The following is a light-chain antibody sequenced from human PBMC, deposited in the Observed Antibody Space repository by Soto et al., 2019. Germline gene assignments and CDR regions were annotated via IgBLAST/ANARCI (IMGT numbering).Light chain of an antibody. Sequence: EVVLTQSPATPSVSPGERVTLSCRASQSVDIDLAWYQQIPGQAPRLLIYGASTRAPDMPGRFSGRGSGTEFTLTISSLQSEDYAVYYCQQYRKWPRTFGQGTKLDIK. CDR2: GAS. CDR3: QQYRKWPRT. J-gene: IGKJ1*01. CDR1: QSVDID. V-gene: IGKV3-15*01.